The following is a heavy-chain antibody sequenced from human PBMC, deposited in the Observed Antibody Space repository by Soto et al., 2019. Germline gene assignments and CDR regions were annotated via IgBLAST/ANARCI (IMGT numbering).Heavy chain of an antibody. J-gene: IGHJ4*02. D-gene: IGHD1-26*01. CDR3: ARVPQSAATVSFDY. V-gene: IGHV4-59*01. CDR2: IYYTGST. Sequence: PSETLSLTCTVSGGSISSYYWSWVRQPPGKGLEWIGYIYYTGSTNYNPSLKSRVTISVDTSKNQFSLKLSSVTAADTAVYYCARVPQSAATVSFDYWGQGTLVTVSS. CDR1: GGSISSYY.